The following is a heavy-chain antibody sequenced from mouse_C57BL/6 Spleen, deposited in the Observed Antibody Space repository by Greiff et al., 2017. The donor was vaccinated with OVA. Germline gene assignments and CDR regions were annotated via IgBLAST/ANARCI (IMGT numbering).Heavy chain of an antibody. Sequence: QVQLQQPGAELVRPGSSVKLSCKASGYTFTSYWMHWVKQRPIQGLEWIGNIDPSDSETHYNQKFTDKATLTVDKSSSTAYMQLSSLTSEDSAVYYCARRTGTGYFDVWGTGTTVTVSS. D-gene: IGHD4-1*01. CDR3: ARRTGTGYFDV. CDR1: GYTFTSYW. CDR2: IDPSDSET. V-gene: IGHV1-52*01. J-gene: IGHJ1*03.